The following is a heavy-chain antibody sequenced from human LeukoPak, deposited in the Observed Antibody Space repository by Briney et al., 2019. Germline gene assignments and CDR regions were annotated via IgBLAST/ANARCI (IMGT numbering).Heavy chain of an antibody. CDR3: ARDRFLSSDYYDSSGYSEPMPSDYYYMDV. CDR2: IYTSGST. CDR1: GGSISSYY. J-gene: IGHJ6*03. D-gene: IGHD3-22*01. Sequence: SETLSLTCTVCGGSISSYYWSWIRQPAGKGLEWIGRIYTSGSTNYNPSLKSRVTMSVDTSKNQFSLKLSSVTAADTAVYYCARDRFLSSDYYDSSGYSEPMPSDYYYMDVWGKGTTVTVSS. V-gene: IGHV4-4*07.